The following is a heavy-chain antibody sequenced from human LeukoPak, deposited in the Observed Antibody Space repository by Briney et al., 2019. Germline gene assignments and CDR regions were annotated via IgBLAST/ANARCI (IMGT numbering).Heavy chain of an antibody. CDR3: ARYVDTTMLT. D-gene: IGHD5-18*01. V-gene: IGHV3-48*03. J-gene: IGHJ4*02. Sequence: GGSLRLSCAASGLTFSSYEMNWVRQAPGKGLEWVSYISSSSSTIYYADSVKGRFTISRDNAKNSLYLQMNSLRDEGTAVYYCARYVDTTMLTWGQGTLVTVSS. CDR2: ISSSSSTI. CDR1: GLTFSSYE.